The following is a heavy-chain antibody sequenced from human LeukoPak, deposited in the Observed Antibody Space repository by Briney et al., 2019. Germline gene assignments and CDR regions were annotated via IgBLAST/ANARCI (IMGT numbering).Heavy chain of an antibody. D-gene: IGHD6-19*01. J-gene: IGHJ4*02. Sequence: MASETLSLTCAVYGGSFSGYYWSWIRQPPGKGLEWIGEVNHSGNTNYNPSLKSRVTISVDTSKNQFSLKLSSVTAADTAVYYCARARGAVAIDYWGQGTLVTVSS. CDR1: GGSFSGYY. V-gene: IGHV4-34*01. CDR3: ARARGAVAIDY. CDR2: VNHSGNT.